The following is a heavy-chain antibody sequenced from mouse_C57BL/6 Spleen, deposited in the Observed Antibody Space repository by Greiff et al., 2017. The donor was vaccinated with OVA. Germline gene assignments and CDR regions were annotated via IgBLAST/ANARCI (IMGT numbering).Heavy chain of an antibody. Sequence: VQLQQSGAELVRPGASVTLSCKASGYTFTDYEMHWVKQTPVHGLEWIGAIDPETGGTAYNQKFKGKAILTADKSSSTAYMELRSLTSEDSAVYYCTRRAESTMITTSYYFDYGGQGTTLTVSS. CDR2: IDPETGGT. D-gene: IGHD2-4*01. J-gene: IGHJ2*01. CDR3: TRRAESTMITTSYYFDY. V-gene: IGHV1-15*01. CDR1: GYTFTDYE.